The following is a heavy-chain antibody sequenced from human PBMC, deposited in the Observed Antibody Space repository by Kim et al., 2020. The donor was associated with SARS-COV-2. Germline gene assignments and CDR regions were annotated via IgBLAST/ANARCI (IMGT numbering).Heavy chain of an antibody. D-gene: IGHD2-21*01. Sequence: SETLSLTCTVSGGSISGYYWSWIRQPAGKGLEWIGRIYTSGSTNYNPSLKSRVTMSVDTSKNQFSLKLSSVTAADTAVYYCARENRSYSYYYYYYMDVWGKGTTVTVSS. CDR1: GGSISGYY. CDR3: ARENRSYSYYYYYYMDV. V-gene: IGHV4-4*07. J-gene: IGHJ6*03. CDR2: IYTSGST.